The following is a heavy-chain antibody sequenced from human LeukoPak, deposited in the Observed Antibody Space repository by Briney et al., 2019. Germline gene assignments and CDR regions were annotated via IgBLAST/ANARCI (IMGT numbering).Heavy chain of an antibody. V-gene: IGHV3-30*02. D-gene: IGHD1-26*01. J-gene: IGHJ6*03. Sequence: PGGSLRLSCAASGFTFSSYGMHWVRQAPGKGLEWVAFIRYDGSNKYYADSVEGRFTISRDNSKNTLYLQMNSLRAEDTAVYYCARGPRVGAAGFVSYHYIDVWGKGTTVTVSS. CDR1: GFTFSSYG. CDR3: ARGPRVGAAGFVSYHYIDV. CDR2: IRYDGSNK.